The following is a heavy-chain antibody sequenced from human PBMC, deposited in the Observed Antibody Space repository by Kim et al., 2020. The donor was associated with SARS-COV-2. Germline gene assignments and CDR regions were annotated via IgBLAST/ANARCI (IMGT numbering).Heavy chain of an antibody. V-gene: IGHV4-31*03. Sequence: SETLSLTCTVSGGSIRSGGYYWSWIRQHPGKGLEWIGYIYYSGSTYYNPSLKSRVTISVDTSKNQFSLKLSSVTAADTAVYYCARVATWATGSFDYWGQGTLVTVSS. CDR3: ARVATWATGSFDY. D-gene: IGHD1-26*01. CDR2: IYYSGST. J-gene: IGHJ4*02. CDR1: GGSIRSGGYY.